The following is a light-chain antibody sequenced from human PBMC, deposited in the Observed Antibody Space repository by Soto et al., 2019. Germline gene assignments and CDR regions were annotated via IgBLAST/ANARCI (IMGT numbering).Light chain of an antibody. CDR1: SSDVGGYNY. CDR3: TSSTSGSLYV. Sequence: QSVLTQAASVSGSPGQSITISCTGTSSDVGGYNYVSWYQQFPGKVPKLLIYNVSNRPSGVSNRFSGSESGKTASLTISGLQAEDAADYFCTSSTSGSLYVLGTGTKVTVL. V-gene: IGLV2-14*01. J-gene: IGLJ1*01. CDR2: NVS.